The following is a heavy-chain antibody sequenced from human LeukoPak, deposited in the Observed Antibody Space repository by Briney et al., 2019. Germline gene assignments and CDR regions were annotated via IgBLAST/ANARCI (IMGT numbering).Heavy chain of an antibody. Sequence: GGSPRLSCAAAGLIFNHFGMHWVRQAPGKGLEWVAVIWSDGTNQFYADSVKGRFTISRDDSGNTVYLQMNSLRPEDTGVYYCARDAQRGFDYSNSLQFWGQGTPVIVST. V-gene: IGHV3-33*01. CDR1: GLIFNHFG. CDR2: IWSDGTNQ. J-gene: IGHJ4*02. D-gene: IGHD4-11*01. CDR3: ARDAQRGFDYSNSLQF.